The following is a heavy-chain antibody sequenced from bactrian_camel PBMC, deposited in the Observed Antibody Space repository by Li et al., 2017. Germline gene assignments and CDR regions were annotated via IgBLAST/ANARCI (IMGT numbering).Heavy chain of an antibody. CDR2: IDAGGGNT. Sequence: QLVESGGGLVQPGGSLRLSCTTSRHTDSSACTAWFRQAPGKEREGVAAIDAGGGNTYYAASVKGRFTISRDNAKRSLYLQMNSLKPEDTAMYYCAADPLPIWGAFCDGDFGYWGQGTQVTVS. CDR1: RHTDSSAC. J-gene: IGHJ6*01. CDR3: AADPLPIWGAFCDGDFGY. V-gene: IGHV3S1*01. D-gene: IGHD5*01.